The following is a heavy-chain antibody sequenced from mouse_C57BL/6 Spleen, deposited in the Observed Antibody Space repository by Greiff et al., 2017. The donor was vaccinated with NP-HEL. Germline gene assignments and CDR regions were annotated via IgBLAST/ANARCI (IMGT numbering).Heavy chain of an antibody. CDR1: GYSITSGYD. Sequence: EVQGVESGPGMVKPSQSLSLTCTVTGYSITSGYDWHWIRHFPGNKLEWMGYISYSGSTNYNQSLKSRISITPDTSKNHFFLKLNSVTTEDTATYYCARGGYYGGYFDYWGQGTTLTVSS. CDR3: ARGGYYGGYFDY. J-gene: IGHJ2*01. V-gene: IGHV3-1*01. D-gene: IGHD1-1*01. CDR2: ISYSGST.